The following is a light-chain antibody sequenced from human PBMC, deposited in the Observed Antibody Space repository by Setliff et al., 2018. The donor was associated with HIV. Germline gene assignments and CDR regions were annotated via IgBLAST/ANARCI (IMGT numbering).Light chain of an antibody. Sequence: ALTQPASVSGSPGQSITISCTGNSSNIGTYDFVSWYRQYPGKAPQLTIYEANKRPSGASERFSGSKSGNAASLTISGLQSDDEADYYCSSYAGSSSFDVFGTGTKV. V-gene: IGLV2-23*02. CDR2: EAN. J-gene: IGLJ1*01. CDR1: SSNIGTYDF. CDR3: SSYAGSSSFDV.